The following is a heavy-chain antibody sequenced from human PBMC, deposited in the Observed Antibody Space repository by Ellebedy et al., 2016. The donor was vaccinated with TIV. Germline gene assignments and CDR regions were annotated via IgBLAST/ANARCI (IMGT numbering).Heavy chain of an antibody. V-gene: IGHV4-4*07. CDR3: ARDQTGYFDY. D-gene: IGHD7-27*01. Sequence: MPSETLSLTCSVSGCSISDYSWSWIRQPAGKGLEWIGRIYISGYTSYNPSLKSRVTMSVDTSKNQFTLKLTSVTAADTAVYYCARDQTGYFDYWGQGTLVTVSS. J-gene: IGHJ4*02. CDR1: GCSISDYS. CDR2: IYISGYT.